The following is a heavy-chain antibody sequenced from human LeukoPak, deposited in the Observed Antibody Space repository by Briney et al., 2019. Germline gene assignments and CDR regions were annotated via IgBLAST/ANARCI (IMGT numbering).Heavy chain of an antibody. D-gene: IGHD3-10*01. Sequence: ASVKVSCKTSGYTFASYGISWVRQAPGQGLEWMGWISPYNGNTNYAQKLQGRVTLITDTSTSTAHMDLRSLRSDDTAVYYCARHYYGSGTYYHFDYWGQGTLVTVSS. CDR2: ISPYNGNT. CDR1: GYTFASYG. J-gene: IGHJ4*02. CDR3: ARHYYGSGTYYHFDY. V-gene: IGHV1-18*01.